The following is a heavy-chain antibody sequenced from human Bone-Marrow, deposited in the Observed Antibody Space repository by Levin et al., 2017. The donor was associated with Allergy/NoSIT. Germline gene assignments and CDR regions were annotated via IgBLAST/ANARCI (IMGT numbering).Heavy chain of an antibody. D-gene: IGHD1-26*01. CDR3: ARDDGGMGACDY. V-gene: IGHV3-33*01. CDR1: GFTFSSYG. Sequence: GGSLRLSCAASGFTFSSYGMHWVRQAPGKGLEWVAVIWYDGSNKYYADSVKGRFTISRDNSKNTLYLQMNSLRAEDTAVYYCARDDGGMGACDYWGQGTLVTVSS. J-gene: IGHJ4*02. CDR2: IWYDGSNK.